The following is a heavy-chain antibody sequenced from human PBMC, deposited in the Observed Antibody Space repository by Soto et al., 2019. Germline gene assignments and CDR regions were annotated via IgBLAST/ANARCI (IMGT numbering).Heavy chain of an antibody. CDR1: GFTVSSNY. D-gene: IGHD3-10*01. Sequence: VQLVESGGGLIQPGGSLRLSCAASGFTVSSNYMSWVRQAPGKGLEWVSVIYSGGSTYYADSVKGRFTISRDNSKNTLYLQMNSLRAEDTAVYYCARVGDYYGSGSLDYWGQGTLVTVSS. CDR3: ARVGDYYGSGSLDY. V-gene: IGHV3-53*01. J-gene: IGHJ4*02. CDR2: IYSGGST.